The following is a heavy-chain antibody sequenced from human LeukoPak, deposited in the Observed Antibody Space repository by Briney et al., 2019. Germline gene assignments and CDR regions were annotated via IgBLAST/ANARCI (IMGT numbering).Heavy chain of an antibody. V-gene: IGHV1-69*13. CDR1: GGTFSSYA. D-gene: IGHD3-22*01. CDR3: AREIDYYDSSGYYYFDY. J-gene: IGHJ4*02. Sequence: GASVTVSCTASGGTFSSYAISWVRQAPGQGLEWMGGIIPIFGTANYAQKFQGRVTITADESTSTAYMELSSLRSEDTAVYYCAREIDYYDSSGYYYFDYWGQGTLVTVSS. CDR2: IIPIFGTA.